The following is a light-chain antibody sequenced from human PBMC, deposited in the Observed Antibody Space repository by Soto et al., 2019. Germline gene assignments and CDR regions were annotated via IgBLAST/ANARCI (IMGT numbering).Light chain of an antibody. CDR3: CSYAGSYTLM. V-gene: IGLV2-11*01. J-gene: IGLJ3*02. CDR1: SRDVGGYDY. Sequence: QSALTQPHSVSASPGQSVTISCTGTSRDVGGYDYVSWYQQHPGKAPKLMIYDVNKRPSGVPDRFSGSKSGNTASLTISGLQAEDEADYYCCSYAGSYTLMFGGGTKLTVL. CDR2: DVN.